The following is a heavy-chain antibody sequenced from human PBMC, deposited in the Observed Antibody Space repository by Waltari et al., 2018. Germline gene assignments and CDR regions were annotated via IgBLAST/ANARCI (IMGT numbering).Heavy chain of an antibody. CDR3: ARTGYMDV. CDR2: IKPEGSEK. V-gene: IGHV3-7*01. Sequence: EVQLVESGGGLVQPGGSLRLSCAASGFTFSDYWMSWVRQAPGKGREWVANIKPEGSEKYYMDSVKGRFTISRDNAKNSLSLQMNSLRAEDTAIYYCARTGYMDVWGRGTTVTISS. D-gene: IGHD4-17*01. J-gene: IGHJ6*04. CDR1: GFTFSDYW.